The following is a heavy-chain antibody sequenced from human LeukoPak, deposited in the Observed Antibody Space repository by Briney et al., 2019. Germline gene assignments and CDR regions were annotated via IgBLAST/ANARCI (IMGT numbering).Heavy chain of an antibody. CDR1: GFTFSSYA. D-gene: IGHD3-10*01. CDR3: AKEQNRHVSGSSFDY. CDR2: ISGSGGST. Sequence: GGSLRLSCAASGFTFSSYAMSWVRQAPGKGLEWVSAISGSGGSTYYADSVKGRFTISRDNSRDTLYLQMNSLRAEDTAVYYCAKEQNRHVSGSSFDYWGQGTLVTVSS. V-gene: IGHV3-23*01. J-gene: IGHJ4*02.